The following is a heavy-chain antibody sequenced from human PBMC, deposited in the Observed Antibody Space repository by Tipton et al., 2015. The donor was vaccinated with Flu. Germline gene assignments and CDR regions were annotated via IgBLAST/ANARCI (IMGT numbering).Heavy chain of an antibody. V-gene: IGHV4-4*07. D-gene: IGHD3-10*01. CDR3: ARGSPYGSGSRRRFDP. CDR1: GGSIGNYY. J-gene: IGHJ5*02. CDR2: ISTPGNT. Sequence: TLSLTCNVSGGSIGNYYWSWIRQPAGKGLEWIGRISTPGNTNYNPSLKSRVAMSMDTSRNQFSLSLRSVTAADTALYYCARGSPYGSGSRRRFDPWRQGMLVTVSP.